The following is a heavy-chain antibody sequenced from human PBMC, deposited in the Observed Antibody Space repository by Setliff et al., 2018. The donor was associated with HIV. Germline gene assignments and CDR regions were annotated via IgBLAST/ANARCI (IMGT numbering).Heavy chain of an antibody. Sequence: SETLSLTCTVSGYSVNSDYLWCWIGQPPGKGLEWIGSVYHSGSTYYNPSLKSRVTISVDTSKNQFSLKLSSVTAADTAVYYCARAPGAYYYDSSGYPIGIRFDYWGQGTLVTVSS. V-gene: IGHV4-38-2*02. CDR3: ARAPGAYYYDSSGYPIGIRFDY. J-gene: IGHJ4*02. CDR1: GYSVNSDYL. D-gene: IGHD3-22*01. CDR2: VYHSGST.